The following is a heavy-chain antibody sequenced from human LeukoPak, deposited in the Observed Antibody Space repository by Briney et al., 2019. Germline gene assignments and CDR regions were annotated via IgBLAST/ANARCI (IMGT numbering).Heavy chain of an antibody. CDR2: INHSGST. D-gene: IGHD3-22*01. CDR1: GGSFSGYY. CDR3: XXXXXXXVDDSSGYYSH. V-gene: IGHV4-34*01. Sequence: SETLSLTCAVYGGSFSGYYWSWIRQPPGKGLEWIGEINHSGSTNYNPSLKSRVTISVDTSKNQFSLKLSSVTAADTAVFYCXXXXXXXVDDSSGYYSHWGQGTLVTVSS. J-gene: IGHJ4*02.